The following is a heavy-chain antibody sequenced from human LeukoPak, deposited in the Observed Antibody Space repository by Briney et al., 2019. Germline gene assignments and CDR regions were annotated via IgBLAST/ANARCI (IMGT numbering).Heavy chain of an antibody. V-gene: IGHV3-30*02. D-gene: IGHD6-13*01. CDR3: AKRYNLGSSSSTYYYYYMDV. Sequence: GGSLRLSCAASGFTFSSYGMHWVRQAPGKGLEWVAFIRYDGSNKYYADSVKGRFTISRDNSKNTLYLQMNSLRAEDTAVYYCAKRYNLGSSSSTYYYYYMDVWGKGTTVTISS. J-gene: IGHJ6*03. CDR2: IRYDGSNK. CDR1: GFTFSSYG.